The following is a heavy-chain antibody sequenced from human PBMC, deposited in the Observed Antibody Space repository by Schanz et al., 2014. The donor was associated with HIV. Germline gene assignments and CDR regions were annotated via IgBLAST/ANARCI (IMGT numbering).Heavy chain of an antibody. J-gene: IGHJ4*02. CDR3: AKGLRQWLVLGVSDY. D-gene: IGHD6-19*01. CDR1: GFTFSTYN. Sequence: VQMVESGGGLVKAGGSLRLSCAASGFTFSTYNMNWVRQAPGKGLEWVSSISSSSSYIYYADSVKGRFTISRDNANNSLYLQMNSLRAEDTAVYYCAKGLRQWLVLGVSDYWGQGTLVTVSS. V-gene: IGHV3-21*01. CDR2: ISSSSSYI.